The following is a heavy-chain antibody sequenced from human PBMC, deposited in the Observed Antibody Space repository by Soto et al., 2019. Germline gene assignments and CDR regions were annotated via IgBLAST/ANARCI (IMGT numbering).Heavy chain of an antibody. J-gene: IGHJ4*02. D-gene: IGHD4-17*01. CDR2: IYYSGST. CDR1: GGSISSSSYY. CDR3: ARRDYGDYISF. V-gene: IGHV4-39*01. Sequence: PSETLSLTCTVSGGSISSSSYYWGWIRQPPGKGLEWIGSIYYSGSTYYNPSLKSRVTISVDTSKNQFSLKLSSVTAADTAVYYCARRDYGDYISFWGQGTLVTVSS.